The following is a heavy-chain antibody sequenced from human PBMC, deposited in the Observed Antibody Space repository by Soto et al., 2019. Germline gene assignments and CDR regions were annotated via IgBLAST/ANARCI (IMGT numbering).Heavy chain of an antibody. Sequence: QVQLVESGGGVVQPGRSLRLSCAASGFTFSSYGMHWVRQAPGKGLEWVAGISYDGSNKYYADSVKGRFTISRDNSKNTLYLQMNSLRAEDTAVYYCAKEHRRYCTNGVCYTFDDWGQGALVTVSS. V-gene: IGHV3-30*18. J-gene: IGHJ4*02. CDR1: GFTFSSYG. CDR2: ISYDGSNK. D-gene: IGHD2-8*01. CDR3: AKEHRRYCTNGVCYTFDD.